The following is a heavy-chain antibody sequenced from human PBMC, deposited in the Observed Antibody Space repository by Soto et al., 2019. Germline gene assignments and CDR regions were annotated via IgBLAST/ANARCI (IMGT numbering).Heavy chain of an antibody. CDR1: GFTFSSYG. CDR2: IWYDGSNK. D-gene: IGHD3-22*01. CDR3: AREKDDSSGYYFDP. Sequence: GGSLRLSCAASGFTFSSYGMHWVRQAPGKGLEWVAVIWYDGSNKYYADSVKGRFTISRDNSKNTLYLQMNSLGAEDTAVYYCAREKDDSSGYYFDPSGQGTLVTVSS. J-gene: IGHJ5*02. V-gene: IGHV3-33*01.